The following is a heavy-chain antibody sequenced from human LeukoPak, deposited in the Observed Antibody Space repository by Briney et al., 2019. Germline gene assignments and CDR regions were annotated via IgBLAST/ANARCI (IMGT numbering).Heavy chain of an antibody. Sequence: GGSLRLSCAASASTFSRYSMNWFRQAPGEGLEWVSSISSSGHDIYYADSVKGRFTISRDNAKNSLYLQMNSLRVEDTAVYYCARHGDGFYYGMDVWGQGTTVTVSS. CDR2: ISSSGHDI. CDR3: ARHGDGFYYGMDV. D-gene: IGHD4-17*01. J-gene: IGHJ6*01. CDR1: ASTFSRYS. V-gene: IGHV3-21*01.